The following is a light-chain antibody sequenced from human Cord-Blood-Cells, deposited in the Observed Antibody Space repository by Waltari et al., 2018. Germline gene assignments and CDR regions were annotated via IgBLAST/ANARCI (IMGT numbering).Light chain of an antibody. CDR3: CSYAGSSTYWV. CDR1: SSDVGSYNL. J-gene: IGLJ3*02. CDR2: EGS. V-gene: IGLV2-23*01. Sequence: QSALTQPASVSGSPGQSITISCTGTSSDVGSYNLVSWYPQHPGKASRRMIYEGSTRPSGVSNRFSGPKSGNTASLTISGLQDEDEADYYCCSYAGSSTYWVFGGGTKLTVL.